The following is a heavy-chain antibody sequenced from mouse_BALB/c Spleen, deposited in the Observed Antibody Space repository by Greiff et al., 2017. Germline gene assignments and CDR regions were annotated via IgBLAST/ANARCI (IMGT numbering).Heavy chain of an antibody. CDR2: IWGDGST. J-gene: IGHJ4*01. D-gene: IGHD1-1*01. Sequence: QVQLKESGPGLVAPSQSLSITCTVSGFSLTGYGVNWVRQPPGKGLEWLGMIWGDGSTDYNSALKSRLSISKDNSKSQVFLKMNSLQTDDTARYYCARRPLYYYGSSYDAMDYWGQGTSVTVSS. CDR3: ARRPLYYYGSSYDAMDY. CDR1: GFSLTGYG. V-gene: IGHV2-6-7*01.